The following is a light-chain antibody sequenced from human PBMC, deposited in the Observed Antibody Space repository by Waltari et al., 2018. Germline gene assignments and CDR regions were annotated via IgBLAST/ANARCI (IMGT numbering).Light chain of an antibody. CDR2: KVS. Sequence: DVVMTQSPLSLPVTLGQPASISCRSSQSLVPSDGNTYLNWLQQRPGQSPRRLIYKVSNRDSGVPDRCSGSGSGTDVTLKISRVEAEDVGVYYCMQGTHWPPWTFGQGTKVEIK. CDR3: MQGTHWPPWT. J-gene: IGKJ1*01. CDR1: QSLVPSDGNTY. V-gene: IGKV2-30*02.